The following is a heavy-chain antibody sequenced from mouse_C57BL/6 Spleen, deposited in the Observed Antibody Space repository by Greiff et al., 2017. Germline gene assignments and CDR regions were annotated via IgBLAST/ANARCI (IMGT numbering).Heavy chain of an antibody. CDR1: GYSFTDYN. J-gene: IGHJ1*01. V-gene: IGHV1-39*01. CDR2: INPNYGTT. Sequence: VQLKESGPELVKPGASVKISCKASGYSFTDYNMNWVKQSNGKSLEWIGVINPNYGTTSYNQKFKGKATLTADQSSSTAYMPLNILPPEDSAFYSCARCSTVVADWYFDFWGPGTTVTVSS. D-gene: IGHD1-1*01. CDR3: ARCSTVVADWYFDF.